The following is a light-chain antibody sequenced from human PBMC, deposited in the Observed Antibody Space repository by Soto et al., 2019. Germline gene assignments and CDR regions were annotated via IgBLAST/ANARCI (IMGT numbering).Light chain of an antibody. CDR1: SSDIGSYNY. Sequence: QSALTQPPSASGSPRQSVTISCTGTSSDIGSYNYVSWYQQHPGKAPKLMIYEVTKRPSGVPDRFSGSKSGNTASLTVSGLQAEDEADYYCSAYAGSDNFKVFGGGTKLTVL. J-gene: IGLJ3*02. CDR3: SAYAGSDNFKV. V-gene: IGLV2-8*01. CDR2: EVT.